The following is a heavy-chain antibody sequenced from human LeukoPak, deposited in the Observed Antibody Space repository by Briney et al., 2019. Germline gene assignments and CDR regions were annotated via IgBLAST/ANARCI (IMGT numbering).Heavy chain of an antibody. CDR1: GFTFSSYA. CDR3: ARDRASGSSTLYYFDY. D-gene: IGHD1-26*01. J-gene: IGHJ4*02. V-gene: IGHV3-30*04. Sequence: PGGSLRLSCVASGFTFSSYAMHWVRQAPGKGLEWVAFISYDGSNKYYADSVKGRFTISRDNSKNTLYLQMNSLRAEDTAVYYCARDRASGSSTLYYFDYWGQGTLVTVSS. CDR2: ISYDGSNK.